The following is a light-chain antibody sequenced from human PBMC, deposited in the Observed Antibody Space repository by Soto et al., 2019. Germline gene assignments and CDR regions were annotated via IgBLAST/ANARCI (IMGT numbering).Light chain of an antibody. CDR3: QPFGSPWT. CDR1: QSINNNY. J-gene: IGKJ1*01. Sequence: EFALTQSPGTLSLSPGERATLSCRASQSINNNYLAWYQQKPGQAPMLLIYCAYNRPTGIQDRFSGSGSGTVFTLTMSRLEPDDFAVYYCQPFGSPWTFGQGTKVEIK. CDR2: CAY. V-gene: IGKV3-20*01.